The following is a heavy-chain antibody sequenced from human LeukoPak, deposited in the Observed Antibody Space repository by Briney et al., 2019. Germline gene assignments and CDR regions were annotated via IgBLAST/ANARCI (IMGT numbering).Heavy chain of an antibody. D-gene: IGHD6-13*01. CDR2: ISGSGSST. Sequence: QPGGSLRLSCAASGFTFSSYAMSWARQAPGKGLEWVSAISGSGSSTYSADSVKGRFTISRDNSKNTLYLQMNSPRGEDTAVYYCAKAVAAAGYHFYGMDVWGQGTTVTVSS. V-gene: IGHV3-23*01. CDR1: GFTFSSYA. CDR3: AKAVAAAGYHFYGMDV. J-gene: IGHJ6*02.